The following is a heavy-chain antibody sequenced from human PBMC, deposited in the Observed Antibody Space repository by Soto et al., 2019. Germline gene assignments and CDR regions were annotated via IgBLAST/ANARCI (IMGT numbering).Heavy chain of an antibody. CDR2: ISGSGGRT. Sequence: GGSLRLSCAASGFTFSTYAMAWVRQAPGKGLEWVSAISGSGGRTHYADSVKGRLTISRDNARNTLYLQMNSLRAEDTAVYFCARGDGDYYDGNGYLGRHWGQGT. D-gene: IGHD3-22*01. CDR1: GFTFSTYA. J-gene: IGHJ4*02. V-gene: IGHV3-23*01. CDR3: ARGDGDYYDGNGYLGRH.